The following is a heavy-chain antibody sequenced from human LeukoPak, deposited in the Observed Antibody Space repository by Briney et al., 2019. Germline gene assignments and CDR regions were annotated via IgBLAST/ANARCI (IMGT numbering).Heavy chain of an antibody. CDR1: GFTFSNYE. D-gene: IGHD3-3*01. V-gene: IGHV3-48*03. CDR2: ISSSGNTI. J-gene: IGHJ4*02. CDR3: ASYDFWNGYYNLDY. Sequence: PGGSLRLSCAASGFTFSNYEVNWIRQAPGKGLERVSYISSSGNTIYYADSVKGRFTISRDNAKNSLYLQMNSLRAEDTAVYYCASYDFWNGYYNLDYWGQGTRVTVSS.